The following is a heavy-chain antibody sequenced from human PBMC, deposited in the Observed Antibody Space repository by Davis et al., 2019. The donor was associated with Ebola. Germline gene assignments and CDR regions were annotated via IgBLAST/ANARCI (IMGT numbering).Heavy chain of an antibody. V-gene: IGHV1-69*13. D-gene: IGHD1-20*01. CDR3: ARSLYNWTPWSDSGY. J-gene: IGHJ4*02. CDR2: IIPIFGTA. Sequence: SVKVSCKASGGTFSSYAISWVRQAPGQGLEWMGGIIPIFGTANYAQKFQGRVTITADESTSTAYMELSSLRSEDTAVYYCARSLYNWTPWSDSGYWGQGTLVTVSS. CDR1: GGTFSSYA.